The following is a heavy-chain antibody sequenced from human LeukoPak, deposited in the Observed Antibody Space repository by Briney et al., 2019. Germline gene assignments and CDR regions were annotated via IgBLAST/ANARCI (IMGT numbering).Heavy chain of an antibody. Sequence: GGSLRLSCAASGFTFSSYAMHWVRQAPGKGLEWVAVISYDGSNKYYADSVKGRFTISRDNSKNTLYLQMNSLRAEDTAVCYCARETIYCSGGSCYVYFGYWGQGTLVTVSS. V-gene: IGHV3-30-3*01. D-gene: IGHD2-15*01. CDR2: ISYDGSNK. CDR3: ARETIYCSGGSCYVYFGY. J-gene: IGHJ4*02. CDR1: GFTFSSYA.